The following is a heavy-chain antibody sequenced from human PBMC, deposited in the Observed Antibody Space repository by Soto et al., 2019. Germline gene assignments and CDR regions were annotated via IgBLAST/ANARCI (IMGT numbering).Heavy chain of an antibody. D-gene: IGHD3-3*01. V-gene: IGHV3-30*18. Sequence: PGGSLRLSCAASGFTFSSYGMHWVRQAPGKGLEWVAVISYDGSNKYYADSVKGRFTISRDNSKNTLYLQMNSLRAEDTAVYYCAKASYDFWSGYYCYYYGMDVWGQGATVTVSS. CDR3: AKASYDFWSGYYCYYYGMDV. CDR2: ISYDGSNK. CDR1: GFTFSSYG. J-gene: IGHJ6*02.